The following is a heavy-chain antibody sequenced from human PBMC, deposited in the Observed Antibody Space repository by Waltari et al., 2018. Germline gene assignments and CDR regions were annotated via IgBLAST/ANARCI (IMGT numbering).Heavy chain of an antibody. CDR2: ISHSGVT. CDR1: GVPFPDSS. Sequence: QVQLHQWGAGLLKPSETLSLTCAVSGVPFPDSSWSWIRQPPGKGLEWIGEISHSGVTHYNPSLRSRVTMSVDTIKKQFSLMLTSVTAADTAVYFCARTWGNSPPLGWFDPWGRGTRVTISS. J-gene: IGHJ5*01. D-gene: IGHD7-27*01. V-gene: IGHV4-34*01. CDR3: ARTWGNSPPLGWFDP.